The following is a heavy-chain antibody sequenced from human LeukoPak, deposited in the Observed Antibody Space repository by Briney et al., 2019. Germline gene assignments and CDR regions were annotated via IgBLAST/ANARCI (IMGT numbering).Heavy chain of an antibody. CDR1: GGSISSYY. CDR3: AALPSRYYDILTGYPRGEY. V-gene: IGHV4-59*01. J-gene: IGHJ4*02. D-gene: IGHD3-9*01. Sequence: PSETLSLTRTVSGGSISSYYWSWIRPPPWKGLEWIGYIYYSGSTNYNPSLKSRVTISVDTPKNQFSLKLSSVTAADTAVYYCAALPSRYYDILTGYPRGEYWGQGTLVTVSS. CDR2: IYYSGST.